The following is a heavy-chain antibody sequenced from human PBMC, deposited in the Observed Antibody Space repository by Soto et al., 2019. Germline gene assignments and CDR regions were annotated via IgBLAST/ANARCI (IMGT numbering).Heavy chain of an antibody. D-gene: IGHD4-17*01. V-gene: IGHV4-59*01. CDR3: AGITTVTAS. Sequence: SETLSLTCTFSGGSISSYYWSWIRQPPGKGLEWIGYIYYSGSTNYNPSLKSRVTISVDTSKNQFSLKLSSVTAADTAVYYCAGITTVTASWGQGTLVTVSS. CDR2: IYYSGST. J-gene: IGHJ4*02. CDR1: GGSISSYY.